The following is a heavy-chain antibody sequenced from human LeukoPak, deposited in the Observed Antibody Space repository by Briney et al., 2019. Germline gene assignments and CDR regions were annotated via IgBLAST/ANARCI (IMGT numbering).Heavy chain of an antibody. Sequence: GGSLRLSCVASGFIFSSYCMHWVRQAPGKGLEWVAVMSHDGSNEYYADSVKGRFTISRDNSKNRLDLQMHGLRAEDTAVYYCVKDPSSSGYHQSFDYWGQGSLVTVSS. CDR1: GFIFSSYC. V-gene: IGHV3-30*18. CDR2: MSHDGSNE. J-gene: IGHJ4*02. CDR3: VKDPSSSGYHQSFDY. D-gene: IGHD3-22*01.